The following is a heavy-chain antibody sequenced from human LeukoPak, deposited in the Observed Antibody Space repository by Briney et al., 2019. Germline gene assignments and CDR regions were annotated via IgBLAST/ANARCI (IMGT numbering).Heavy chain of an antibody. CDR3: TTDVSGYTYGPGDY. CDR1: GFTFSNYN. Sequence: GGSLRLSCAASGFTFSNYNMNWVRQAPGKGLEWVGRIKSKTDGGTTDYAAPVKGRFTISRDDSKNTLYVQMNSLKTEDTAVYYCTTDVSGYTYGPGDYWGQGTLVTVSS. D-gene: IGHD5-18*01. J-gene: IGHJ4*02. CDR2: IKSKTDGGTT. V-gene: IGHV3-15*01.